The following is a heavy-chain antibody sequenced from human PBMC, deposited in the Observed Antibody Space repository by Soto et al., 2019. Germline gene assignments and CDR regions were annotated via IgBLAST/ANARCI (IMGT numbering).Heavy chain of an antibody. D-gene: IGHD3-22*01. CDR2: ISAYNGNT. CDR3: ARTYYYDSSGYYSLHYFDY. Sequence: QVQLVQSGAEVKKPGASVKVSCKASGYTFTSYGISWVRQAPGQGLEWMGWISAYNGNTNYAQKLQGRVTMTTDTSTSTAYMELRSLRSDDTAVYYCARTYYYDSSGYYSLHYFDYWGQGTLVTVSS. CDR1: GYTFTSYG. J-gene: IGHJ4*02. V-gene: IGHV1-18*04.